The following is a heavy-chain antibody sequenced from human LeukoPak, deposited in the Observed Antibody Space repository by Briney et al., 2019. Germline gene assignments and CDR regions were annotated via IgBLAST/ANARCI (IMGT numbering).Heavy chain of an antibody. CDR3: ARDQRLEMATMKFDY. Sequence: EASVKVSCKASGYTFTGYYMHWVRQAPGQGLEWMGWINPNSGGTNYAQKFQGRVTMTRDTSISTAYMELSSLRSDDTAVYYCARDQRLEMATMKFDYWGQGTLVTVSS. CDR1: GYTFTGYY. D-gene: IGHD5-24*01. J-gene: IGHJ4*02. CDR2: INPNSGGT. V-gene: IGHV1-2*02.